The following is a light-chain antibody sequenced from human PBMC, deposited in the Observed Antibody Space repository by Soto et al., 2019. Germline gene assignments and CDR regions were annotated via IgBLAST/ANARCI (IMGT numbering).Light chain of an antibody. CDR1: QSVNRK. Sequence: EIGMKQSPATLSVSQGERATLSCRASQSVNRKLAWYQQKPGRAPRLLIYGASTRATGIPARFSGSGSGTEFTLTISSLQSEDFAVYYCQQYNNWWTFGQGTMVDI. J-gene: IGKJ1*01. CDR2: GAS. CDR3: QQYNNWWT. V-gene: IGKV3-15*01.